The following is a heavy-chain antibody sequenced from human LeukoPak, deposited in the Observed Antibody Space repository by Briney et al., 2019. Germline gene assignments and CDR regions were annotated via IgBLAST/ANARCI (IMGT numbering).Heavy chain of an antibody. J-gene: IGHJ3*02. Sequence: SQTLSLTCTVSVDSFTSGGYFWTWIRHPPGKGLEWIGYISNSGTTSYNPSLKSRVSISVDTSNNQFSLNLSSVTAAEADVYYCSRDVVVTSTPDAFDIWGQGTMVAVSS. CDR1: VDSFTSGGYF. V-gene: IGHV4-31*03. D-gene: IGHD2-21*02. CDR3: SRDVVVTSTPDAFDI. CDR2: ISNSGTT.